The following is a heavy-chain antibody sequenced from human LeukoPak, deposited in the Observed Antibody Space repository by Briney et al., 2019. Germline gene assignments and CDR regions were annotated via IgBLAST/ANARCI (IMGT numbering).Heavy chain of an antibody. CDR3: ARGKEGYDY. J-gene: IGHJ4*02. Sequence: GGSLRLSCGASGFTFSSYAMSWVRQAPGKGLEWVSGINDNGSTRFYAASVKGRFTSSRDNPKNTLYLQMNSLRAEDTAVYYCARGKEGYDYWGQGTLVTVSS. V-gene: IGHV3-23*01. D-gene: IGHD5-24*01. CDR2: INDNGSTR. CDR1: GFTFSSYA.